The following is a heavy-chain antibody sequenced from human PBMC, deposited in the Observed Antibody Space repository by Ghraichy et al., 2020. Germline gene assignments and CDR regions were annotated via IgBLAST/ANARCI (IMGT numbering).Heavy chain of an antibody. Sequence: GGSLRLSCAASGFSFSSYWMTWVRQAPGKGLEWVANINQDGSDDFCVDSLKGRFTISRDNSKDSLYLQINSLRVEDTAVYYCARGAGITDALDVWGHGTRVSVSS. V-gene: IGHV3-7*01. CDR3: ARGAGITDALDV. CDR2: INQDGSDD. J-gene: IGHJ3*01. D-gene: IGHD6-25*01. CDR1: GFSFSSYW.